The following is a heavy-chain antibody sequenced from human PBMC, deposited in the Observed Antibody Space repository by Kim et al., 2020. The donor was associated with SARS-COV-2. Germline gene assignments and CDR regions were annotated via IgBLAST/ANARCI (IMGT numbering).Heavy chain of an antibody. CDR2: IWHSGNT. Sequence: SETLSLTCSVSGGSISSSYYWAWIRQPPGKGLEYIGSIWHSGNTYYNPSFKSRVTMSVDTSKNQFSLRMSSVTAADTAVFYCARLGGDCRYYGLDVWGQG. J-gene: IGHJ6*02. V-gene: IGHV4-39*01. CDR3: ARLGGDCRYYGLDV. D-gene: IGHD2-21*01. CDR1: GGSISSSYY.